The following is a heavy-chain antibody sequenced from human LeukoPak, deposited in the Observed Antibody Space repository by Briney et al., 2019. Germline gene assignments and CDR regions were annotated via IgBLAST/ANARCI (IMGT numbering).Heavy chain of an antibody. J-gene: IGHJ4*02. Sequence: ETLSLTCTVSGGSISSSSYYWGWIRQPPGKGLEWVANIKQDGSEKYYVDSVKGRFTISRDNAKNPLYLQMNSLRAEDTAVYYCARRYFDYWGQGTLVTVSS. CDR2: IKQDGSEK. V-gene: IGHV3-7*01. CDR1: GGSISSSSYY. D-gene: IGHD1-14*01. CDR3: ARRYFDY.